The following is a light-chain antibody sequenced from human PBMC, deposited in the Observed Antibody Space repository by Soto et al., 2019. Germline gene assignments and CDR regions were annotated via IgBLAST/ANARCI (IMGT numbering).Light chain of an antibody. J-gene: IGKJ2*01. V-gene: IGKV1-17*03. Sequence: DIQMNQSPSVMSASVGDSVTITCRASQGIANYLIWFQQKPGKAPKRLIFAASSLQSGVPSRFSGSGSGTEFTLTISSLQPEDFAAYYCLQYNTYPHTFGQGTKLEIK. CDR1: QGIANY. CDR3: LQYNTYPHT. CDR2: AAS.